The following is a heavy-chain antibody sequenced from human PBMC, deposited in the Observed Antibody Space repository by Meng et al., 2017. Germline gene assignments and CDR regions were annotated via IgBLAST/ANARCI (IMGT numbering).Heavy chain of an antibody. D-gene: IGHD4-17*01. CDR3: AGHVGDHLGIDY. CDR1: GFTVSSNS. J-gene: IGHJ4*02. V-gene: IGHV3-53*01. CDR2: IYSGGTT. Sequence: VERVVPGGGLLQTGGSLTLSCAVAGFTVSSNSMCWGRPAPREGVEWVSVIYSGGTTYYADSVKGRFTTSRDNYKNTLYLLMTSPGAEDTAVYYCAGHVGDHLGIDYWGQGTLVTVSS.